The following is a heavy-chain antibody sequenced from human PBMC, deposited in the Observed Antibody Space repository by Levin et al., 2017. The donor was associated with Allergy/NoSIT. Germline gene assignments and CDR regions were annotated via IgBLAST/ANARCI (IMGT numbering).Heavy chain of an antibody. J-gene: IGHJ4*02. CDR1: GGSISSSSYY. V-gene: IGHV4-39*01. D-gene: IGHD6-13*01. CDR3: AGQDGAAGFNDY. Sequence: SQTLSLTCTVSGGSISSSSYYWGWIRQPPGKGLEWIGSIYYSGSTYYNPSLKSRVTISVDTSKNQFSLKLSSVTAADTAVDYCAGQDGAAGFNDYWGQGTLVTVSS. CDR2: IYYSGST.